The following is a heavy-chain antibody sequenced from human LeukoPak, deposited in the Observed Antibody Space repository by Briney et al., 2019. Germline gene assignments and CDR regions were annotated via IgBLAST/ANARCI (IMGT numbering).Heavy chain of an antibody. J-gene: IGHJ4*02. CDR2: IYYSGST. D-gene: IGHD3-9*01. CDR3: ARSSNYDILTGYYPRYFDY. V-gene: IGHV4-59*08. CDR1: GGSISSYY. Sequence: PSETLFLTCTVSGGSISSYYWSWIRQPPGKGLEWIGYIYYSGSTNYNPSLKSRVTISVDTSKNQFSLKLSSVTAADTAVYYCARSSNYDILTGYYPRYFDYWGQGTLVTVSS.